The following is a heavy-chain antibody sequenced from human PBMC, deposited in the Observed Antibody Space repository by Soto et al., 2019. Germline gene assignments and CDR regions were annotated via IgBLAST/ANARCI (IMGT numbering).Heavy chain of an antibody. D-gene: IGHD4-17*01. CDR3: ARPLYADYFDY. V-gene: IGHV1-3*01. CDR1: GYTFTSYA. Sequence: QVQLVQSGAEVKKPGASVKVSCKASGYTFTSYALHWVRQAPGQRLEWMGWVNAGNGYTKYSQNFQGRVTITRDTSATTSYMELSGLRCEDTAVYYCARPLYADYFDYWGQGTLVTVSS. CDR2: VNAGNGYT. J-gene: IGHJ4*02.